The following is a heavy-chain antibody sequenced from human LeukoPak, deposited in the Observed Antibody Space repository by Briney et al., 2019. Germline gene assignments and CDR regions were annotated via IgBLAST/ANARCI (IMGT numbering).Heavy chain of an antibody. CDR1: DTSINTYY. Sequence: SETLSLTCTVSDTSINTYYWSWIRQPAGKGLEWIGHIYTTGTTNYNPSLKSRVTVSIDTSKNQFSLNLRSVTAADTAVYYCAKVAKYYYGSETFFFDHWGQGTLVTVSS. J-gene: IGHJ4*02. V-gene: IGHV4-4*07. CDR2: IYTTGTT. CDR3: AKVAKYYYGSETFFFDH. D-gene: IGHD3-10*01.